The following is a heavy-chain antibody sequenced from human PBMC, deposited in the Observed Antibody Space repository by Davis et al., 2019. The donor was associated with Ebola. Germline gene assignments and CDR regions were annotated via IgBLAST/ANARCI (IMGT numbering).Heavy chain of an antibody. CDR1: GYTFTSYG. CDR3: ARAAGAAADYYYYGMDV. J-gene: IGHJ6*02. V-gene: IGHV1-18*01. Sequence: ASVKVSCKASGYTFTSYGISWVRPAPGQGLEWMGWISAYNGNTNYAQKLQGRVTITADKSTSTAYMELSSLRSEDTAVYYCARAAGAAADYYYYGMDVWGQGTTVTVSS. D-gene: IGHD6-13*01. CDR2: ISAYNGNT.